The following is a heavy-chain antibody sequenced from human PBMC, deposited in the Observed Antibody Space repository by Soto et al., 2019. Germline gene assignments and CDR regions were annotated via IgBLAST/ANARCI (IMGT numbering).Heavy chain of an antibody. CDR2: IWYDGSNK. CDR3: ARAFSNRHPFDY. J-gene: IGHJ4*02. Sequence: GGSLRLSCAASGFTFSSYGMHWVRQAPGKGLEWVAVIWYDGSNKYYADSVKGRFTISRDNSKNTLYLQMNSLRAEDTAVYYCARAFSNRHPFDYWGQGTLVTVSS. CDR1: GFTFSSYG. V-gene: IGHV3-33*01. D-gene: IGHD3-3*02.